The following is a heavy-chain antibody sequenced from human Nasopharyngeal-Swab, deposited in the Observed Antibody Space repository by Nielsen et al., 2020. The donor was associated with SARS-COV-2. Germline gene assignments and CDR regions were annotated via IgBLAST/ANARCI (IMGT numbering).Heavy chain of an antibody. D-gene: IGHD1-26*01. V-gene: IGHV3-74*01. Sequence: GESLKISCAASEFTLTTYWMHWVRQVPGKGLEWVSRISSDGSSTNYADSLKGRFTISRDSAKNTLYLQMNGLRTDDTAVYYCTRGGTYGSYAFDIWGQGTVVTVSS. CDR3: TRGGTYGSYAFDI. J-gene: IGHJ3*02. CDR2: ISSDGSST. CDR1: EFTLTTYW.